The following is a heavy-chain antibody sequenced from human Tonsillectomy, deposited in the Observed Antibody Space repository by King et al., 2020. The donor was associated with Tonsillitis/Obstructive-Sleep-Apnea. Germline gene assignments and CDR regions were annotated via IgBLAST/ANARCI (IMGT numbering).Heavy chain of an antibody. J-gene: IGHJ4*02. CDR1: GYTFTRYD. V-gene: IGHV1-46*01. CDR3: ARGHNWNWLLGY. CDR2: INPSGGRT. D-gene: IGHD1-1*01. Sequence: QLVQSGAEVKKPGASVKVSCKACGYTFTRYDMHWVRQAPGQGLEWMGIINPSGGRTTYAQKFQGRVTMTRDTSTSTVYMERSSLRSEDTALYYCARGHNWNWLLGYWGQGTLVTVSS.